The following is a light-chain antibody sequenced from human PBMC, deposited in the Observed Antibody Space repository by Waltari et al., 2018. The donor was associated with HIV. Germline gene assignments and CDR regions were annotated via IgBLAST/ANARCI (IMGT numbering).Light chain of an antibody. CDR3: QTWGTGILV. V-gene: IGLV4-69*01. CDR1: SGHSNYA. CDR2: LNSDGSH. Sequence: QLVLTQSPSASAPLGASAKVTCTPISGHSNYAIAWHQQQPEKAPRYLIKLNSDGSHSKGSRIPDRFSGSSSAAARYLTSARPQSEDESDYNCQTWGTGILVFGGGTKLTVL. J-gene: IGLJ3*02.